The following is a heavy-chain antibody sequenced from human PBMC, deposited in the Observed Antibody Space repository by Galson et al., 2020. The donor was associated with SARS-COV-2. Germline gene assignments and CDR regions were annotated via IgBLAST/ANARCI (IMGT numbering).Heavy chain of an antibody. V-gene: IGHV4-39*01. D-gene: IGHD2-15*01. CDR3: AVGEGYCSGGSCYYYYGMDV. Sequence: SETLSLTCTVSGGSISSSSYYWGWIRQPPGKGLEWIGSIYYSGSTYYNPSLKSRVTISVDTSKNQFSLKLSSVTAADTAVYYCAVGEGYCSGGSCYYYYGMDVWGQGTTVTVSS. CDR2: IYYSGST. J-gene: IGHJ6*02. CDR1: GGSISSSSYY.